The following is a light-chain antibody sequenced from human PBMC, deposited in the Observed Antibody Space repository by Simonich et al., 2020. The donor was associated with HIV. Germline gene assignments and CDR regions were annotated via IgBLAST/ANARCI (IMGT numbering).Light chain of an antibody. V-gene: IGKV3-20*01. Sequence: EIVLTQSPGTLSLSPGERATLSCGASQSVSNNFLAWYQQKPGQAPRLLIYGASSRATGIPDRFSGSGSGTDFTLTISRLEPEDFAVYYCQQYGSSPPYTFGQGTKLEIK. J-gene: IGKJ2*01. CDR1: QSVSNNF. CDR2: GAS. CDR3: QQYGSSPPYT.